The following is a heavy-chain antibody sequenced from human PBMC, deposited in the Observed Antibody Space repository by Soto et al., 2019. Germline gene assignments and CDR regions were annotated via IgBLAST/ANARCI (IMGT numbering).Heavy chain of an antibody. Sequence: QVQLVQSGAEVKKPGASVKVSCKASGYTFTSYGISWVRQAPGQGLEWMGWISAYNGNPNYAQKFQGRATMTTDTSTSKAYMELRSLRSDDTAVYYCAREYDDYGDYGGWGYWGQGTLVTVSS. CDR3: AREYDDYGDYGGWGY. CDR1: GYTFTSYG. J-gene: IGHJ4*02. CDR2: ISAYNGNP. V-gene: IGHV1-18*01. D-gene: IGHD4-17*01.